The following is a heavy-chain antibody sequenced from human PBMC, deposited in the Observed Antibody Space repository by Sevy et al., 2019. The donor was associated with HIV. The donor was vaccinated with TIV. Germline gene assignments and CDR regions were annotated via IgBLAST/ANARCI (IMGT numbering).Heavy chain of an antibody. Sequence: GGSLSLSCAASGFTFSSYEMNWVRQAPGKGLEWVLYISNSGTTISYSDSVRGRFSISRDNARNSLYLQMNSLRAEDTAVYYCARDLPPSATTVAHFDYWGQGTLVTVSS. V-gene: IGHV3-48*03. CDR1: GFTFSSYE. CDR2: ISNSGTTI. J-gene: IGHJ4*02. D-gene: IGHD4-17*01. CDR3: ARDLPPSATTVAHFDY.